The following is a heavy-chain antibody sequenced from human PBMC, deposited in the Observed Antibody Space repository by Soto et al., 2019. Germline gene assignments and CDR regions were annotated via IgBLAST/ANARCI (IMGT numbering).Heavy chain of an antibody. Sequence: GGSLRLSCAASGFTFSSYGMHWVRQAPGKGLEWVAVIWYDGSNKYYADSVKGRFTISRDNSKNTLYLQMNSLRAEDTAVYYCARDKETGRSKTYYYYYYMDVWGKGTTVTVSS. CDR2: IWYDGSNK. CDR3: ARDKETGRSKTYYYYYYMDV. CDR1: GFTFSSYG. V-gene: IGHV3-33*01. J-gene: IGHJ6*03. D-gene: IGHD3-3*01.